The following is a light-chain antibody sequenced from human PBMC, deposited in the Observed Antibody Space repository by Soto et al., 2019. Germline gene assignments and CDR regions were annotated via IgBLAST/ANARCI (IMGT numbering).Light chain of an antibody. CDR2: DAS. Sequence: EIVMTQSPVTLSVSPGERVTLSCRASQSVSSNLAWYQQKPGQAPRLLIFDASTRATGIPARFSGSGSGTEFTLTITSLQSEDFAVYYCQQYNAWPRTSGQGTKVDSK. J-gene: IGKJ1*01. V-gene: IGKV3-15*01. CDR3: QQYNAWPRT. CDR1: QSVSSN.